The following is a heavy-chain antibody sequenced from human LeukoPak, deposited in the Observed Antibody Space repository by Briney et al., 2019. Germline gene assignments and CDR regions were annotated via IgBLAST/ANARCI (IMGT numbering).Heavy chain of an antibody. Sequence: PTGGSLRLSCAASGFTFSSYAMSWVRQAPGKGLEWVSAISGSGGSTYYADSVKGRFTISRDNSKNTLYLQMNSLRAEDTAVYYCAKDLDYYGSGSYSDAFDIWGQGIMVTVSS. J-gene: IGHJ3*02. D-gene: IGHD3-10*01. V-gene: IGHV3-23*01. CDR3: AKDLDYYGSGSYSDAFDI. CDR1: GFTFSSYA. CDR2: ISGSGGST.